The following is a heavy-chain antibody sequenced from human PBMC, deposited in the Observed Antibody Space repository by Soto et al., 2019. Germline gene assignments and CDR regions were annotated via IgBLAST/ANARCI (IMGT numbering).Heavy chain of an antibody. D-gene: IGHD2-15*01. CDR2: VIPLFRTA. Sequence: QVQLVQSGAEVKKPGSSVKVSCKSSGGTFSNSPISWVRQAPGQGLEWMGGVIPLFRTANSAQKFQGRVTITGDESTNTAYLELSSLRSGDTAVYYCARSRFVVGVTEDYYGMDVWGQGTTVTVA. CDR1: GGTFSNSP. CDR3: ARSRFVVGVTEDYYGMDV. V-gene: IGHV1-69*12. J-gene: IGHJ6*02.